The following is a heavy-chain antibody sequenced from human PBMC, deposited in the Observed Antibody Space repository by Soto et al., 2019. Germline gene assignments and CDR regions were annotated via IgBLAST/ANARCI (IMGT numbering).Heavy chain of an antibody. V-gene: IGHV4-59*01. CDR3: SRGPRYCDSNCYCYGLDF. Sequence: QVQLQESGPGLVKPSETLSLTCSVSGGSIRSYHWSWIRQPPGKGLEWIGYISYTGSTNYNPSLNSRVTITVDTSKNQLSLKRSSVTAADTAFYYCSRGPRYCDSNCYCYGLDFWGQGTLVTVSS. CDR2: ISYTGST. CDR1: GGSIRSYH. J-gene: IGHJ4*02. D-gene: IGHD3-22*01.